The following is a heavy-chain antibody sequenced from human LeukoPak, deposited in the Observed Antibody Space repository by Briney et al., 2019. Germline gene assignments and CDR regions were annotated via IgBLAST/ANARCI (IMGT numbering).Heavy chain of an antibody. J-gene: IGHJ4*02. CDR3: ARHMFYYGSSGYYTPGYFDY. V-gene: IGHV4-59*08. CDR1: GGSINNYY. CDR2: IYYSGST. Sequence: SETLSLTCTVSGGSINNYYWSWIRQPPGKGLEWIGYIYYSGSTNCNPSLKSRVTISVDTSKNQFSLKLSSVTAADTAVYYCARHMFYYGSSGYYTPGYFDYWGQGTPVTVSS. D-gene: IGHD3-22*01.